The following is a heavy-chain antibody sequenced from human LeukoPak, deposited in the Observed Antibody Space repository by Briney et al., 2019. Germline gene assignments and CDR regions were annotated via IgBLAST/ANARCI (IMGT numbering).Heavy chain of an antibody. D-gene: IGHD6-19*01. CDR3: AKDSSGWSRDN. Sequence: GGSLRLSCAASGFTFSSYEMNWVRQAPGKGLEWVSGISDDGYSTYYADSVKGRFTISRDNSKNTLYLQMNSLRADDTAVYYCAKDSSGWSRDNWGQGTLVTVSS. V-gene: IGHV3-23*01. J-gene: IGHJ4*02. CDR2: ISDDGYST. CDR1: GFTFSSYE.